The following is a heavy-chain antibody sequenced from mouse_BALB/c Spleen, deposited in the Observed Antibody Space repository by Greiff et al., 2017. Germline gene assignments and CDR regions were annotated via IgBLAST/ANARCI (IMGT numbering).Heavy chain of an antibody. Sequence: EVKLVESGGGLVQPGGSLKLSCAASGFTFSSYTMSWVRQTPEKRLEWVAYISNGGGSTYYPDTVKGRFTISRDNAKNTLYLQMSSLKSEDTAMYYCARHGGYDGYFDYWGQGTTLTVSS. CDR2: ISNGGGST. CDR1: GFTFSSYT. V-gene: IGHV5-12-2*01. CDR3: ARHGGYDGYFDY. J-gene: IGHJ2*01. D-gene: IGHD2-14*01.